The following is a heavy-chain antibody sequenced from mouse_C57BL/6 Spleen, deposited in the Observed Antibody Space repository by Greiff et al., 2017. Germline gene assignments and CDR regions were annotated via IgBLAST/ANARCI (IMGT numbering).Heavy chain of an antibody. CDR1: GYTFTSYW. D-gene: IGHD4-1*01. V-gene: IGHV1-50*01. CDR2: IDPSDSYT. CDR3: ARGWEGFAY. J-gene: IGHJ3*01. Sequence: QVQLKQPGAELVKPGASVKLSCKASGYTFTSYWMQWVKQRPGQGLEWIGEIDPSDSYTNYNQKFKGKATLTVDTSSSTAYMQLSSLTSEDSAVYYCARGWEGFAYWGQGTLVTVSA.